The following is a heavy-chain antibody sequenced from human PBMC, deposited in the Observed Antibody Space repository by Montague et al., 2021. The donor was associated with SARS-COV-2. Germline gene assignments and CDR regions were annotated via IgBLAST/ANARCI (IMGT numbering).Heavy chain of an antibody. CDR1: GFPINSNY. CDR3: ARGGVGATWAFDI. D-gene: IGHD1-26*01. CDR2: IYSGGDT. Sequence: SRSLSFSASGFPINSNYMSWVRQAPGKGLEWVALIYSGGDTTYAVSVRDRFTISRDNSKNTLYLQMNSLRVEDTAVFYCARGGVGATWAFDIWGQGTMVTVSS. J-gene: IGHJ3*02. V-gene: IGHV3-53*01.